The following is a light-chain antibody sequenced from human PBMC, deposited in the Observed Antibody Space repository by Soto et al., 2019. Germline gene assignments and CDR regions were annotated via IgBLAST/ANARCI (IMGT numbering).Light chain of an antibody. CDR3: HHYGSSPLT. J-gene: IGKJ5*01. Sequence: TVLTQSPDTLSLSPGGRATLSCRASSSVSSRDLAWYQQKPGQGPRLLMYGASNRATGIPDRFGGSGSGTEFTLTISRLEPEDSAVYYCHHYGSSPLTFGQGTRLEI. CDR2: GAS. CDR1: SSVSSRD. V-gene: IGKV3-20*01.